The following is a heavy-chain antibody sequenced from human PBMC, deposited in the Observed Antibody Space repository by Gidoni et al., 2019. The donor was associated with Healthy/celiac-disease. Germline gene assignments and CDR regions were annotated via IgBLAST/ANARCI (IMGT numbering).Heavy chain of an antibody. CDR2: ISGSGGST. J-gene: IGHJ4*02. D-gene: IGHD3-3*01. CDR3: AKGRTIFGVVIIPFDY. V-gene: IGHV3-23*01. CDR1: GVTFSSHA. Sequence: EVQLLESGGGLVQPGGSLRLSCAASGVTFSSHAMSWVRQAPGKGLEWVSAISGSGGSTSYADSVKGRFTISRDNSKNTLYLQMNSLRAEDTAVYYCAKGRTIFGVVIIPFDYWGQGTLVTVSS.